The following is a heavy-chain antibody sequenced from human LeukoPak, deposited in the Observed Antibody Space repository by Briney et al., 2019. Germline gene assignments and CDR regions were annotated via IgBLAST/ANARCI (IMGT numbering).Heavy chain of an antibody. V-gene: IGHV3-48*03. CDR3: AELGITMIGGV. CDR2: FSSSGSTI. CDR1: GFSFSSYE. D-gene: IGHD3-10*02. J-gene: IGHJ6*04. Sequence: GGALRLSCAASGFSFSSYEMNWVRQGPRKGLEWFSYFSSSGSTIYYADSVKGRFTISRDNAKNSLYLQMNSLRAEDTAVYYCAELGITMIGGVWGKGATVTISS.